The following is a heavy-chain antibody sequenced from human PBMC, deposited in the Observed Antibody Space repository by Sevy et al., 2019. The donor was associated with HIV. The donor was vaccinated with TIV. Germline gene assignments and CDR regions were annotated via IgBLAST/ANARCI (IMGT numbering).Heavy chain of an antibody. Sequence: SETLSLTCTVSGGSINNYWWGWIRQPAGKVLEWIGRIYSSGTADYNPSLKSRVTMSVDTARNQFSLKMSSVTAADTAVYFCARDDQDSWSGYYKVQYQYIMDVWGQGTTVTVYS. CDR3: ARDDQDSWSGYYKVQYQYIMDV. D-gene: IGHD3-3*01. V-gene: IGHV4-4*07. J-gene: IGHJ6*02. CDR1: GGSINNYW. CDR2: IYSSGTA.